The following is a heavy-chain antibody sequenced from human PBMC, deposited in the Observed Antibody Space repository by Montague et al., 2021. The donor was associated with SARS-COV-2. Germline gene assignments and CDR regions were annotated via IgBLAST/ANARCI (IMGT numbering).Heavy chain of an antibody. CDR1: GFSVSNNY. D-gene: IGHD5-12*01. CDR3: AREGYSAYDYGGFDI. CDR2: IYSGGTT. V-gene: IGHV3-66*02. J-gene: IGHJ3*02. Sequence: SLRLSCAASGFSVSNNYMSWVRQAPGEGLEWVSVIYSGGTTHYADSVKGRLTISRDNSKNTLYVQVDSLRPEDTAVYYCAREGYSAYDYGGFDIWGQGTMVTVSS.